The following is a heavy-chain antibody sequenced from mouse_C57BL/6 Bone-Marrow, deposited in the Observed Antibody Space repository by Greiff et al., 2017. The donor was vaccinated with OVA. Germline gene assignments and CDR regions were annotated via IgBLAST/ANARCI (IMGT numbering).Heavy chain of an antibody. CDR2: ISNGGGST. V-gene: IGHV5-12*01. CDR3: ARQNYYGSSCPWYFDV. J-gene: IGHJ1*03. Sequence: EVQLVESGGGLVQPGGSLKLSCAASGFTFSDYYMYWVRQTPEKRLEWFAYISNGGGSTYYPDTVKGRFTISRDNAKNTLYLQLRRLKSVDTAMYYCARQNYYGSSCPWYFDVWGTGTTVTVSS. CDR1: GFTFSDYY. D-gene: IGHD1-1*01.